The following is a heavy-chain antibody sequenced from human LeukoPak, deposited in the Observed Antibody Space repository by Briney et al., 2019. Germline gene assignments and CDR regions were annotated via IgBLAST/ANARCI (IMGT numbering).Heavy chain of an antibody. D-gene: IGHD2-15*01. CDR2: ISGSGGST. Sequence: PGGSLRLSCAASGFTFSSYAMSWVRQAPGKRLEWVSAISGSGGSTYYPDSVEGRFTISRDNSKNTLYLQMNSLRAEDTAIYYCAKDHPRQGVTAHTPFDYWGQGTLVTVSS. CDR1: GFTFSSYA. V-gene: IGHV3-23*01. CDR3: AKDHPRQGVTAHTPFDY. J-gene: IGHJ4*02.